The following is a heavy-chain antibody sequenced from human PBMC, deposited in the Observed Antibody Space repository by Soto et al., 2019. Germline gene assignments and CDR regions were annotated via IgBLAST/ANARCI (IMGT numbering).Heavy chain of an antibody. CDR3: ARYRFTATWSKFDY. D-gene: IGHD3-16*02. CDR1: GVFIASDAYY. Sequence: SETLSLTCGVSGVFIASDAYYWGWIRHHPGKGLEWIGYVSHRGNTYYNPSLKSRLTISLDTSKNQFYLHLTSVTAADTAVYYCARYRFTATWSKFDYWGQGTQVTVSS. V-gene: IGHV4-31*11. CDR2: VSHRGNT. J-gene: IGHJ4*02.